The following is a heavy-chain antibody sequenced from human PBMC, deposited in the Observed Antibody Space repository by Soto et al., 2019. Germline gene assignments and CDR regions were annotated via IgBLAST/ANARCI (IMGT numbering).Heavy chain of an antibody. CDR2: IYYSGST. Sequence: PSETLSLTCTVSGGSISSGGYYWSWIRQHPGKGLEWIGYIYYSGSTYYNPSLKSRVTISVDTSKNQFSLKLSSVTAADTAVYYCARDLGVRGVAQYFDYWGQGTQVTVSS. CDR3: ARDLGVRGVAQYFDY. V-gene: IGHV4-31*03. CDR1: GGSISSGGYY. D-gene: IGHD3-10*01. J-gene: IGHJ4*02.